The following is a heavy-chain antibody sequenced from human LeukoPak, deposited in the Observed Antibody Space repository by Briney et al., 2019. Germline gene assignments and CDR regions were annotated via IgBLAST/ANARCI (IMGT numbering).Heavy chain of an antibody. CDR2: MNPNSGNT. CDR3: ARVFRAYYDSSGYYPPLVAFDI. V-gene: IGHV1-8*01. Sequence: ASVKVSCKASGYTFTSYDINWARQATGQGLEWMGWMNPNSGNTGYAQKFQGRVTMTRNTSISTAYMELSSLRSEDTAVYYCARVFRAYYDSSGYYPPLVAFDIWGQGTMVTVSS. D-gene: IGHD3-22*01. CDR1: GYTFTSYD. J-gene: IGHJ3*02.